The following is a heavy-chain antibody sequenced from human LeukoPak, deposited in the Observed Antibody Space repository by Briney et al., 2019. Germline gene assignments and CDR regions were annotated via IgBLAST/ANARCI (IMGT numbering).Heavy chain of an antibody. CDR2: IKSKTDGGTT. CDR3: TTVRIAAAGPLMDV. D-gene: IGHD6-13*01. Sequence: GGSLRLSCAASGFTFSNAWMSWVRQAPGKGLEWVGRIKSKTDGGTTDYAAPVKGRFTISRDDSKNTLYLQMNSLKTEDTAVYYCTTVRIAAAGPLMDVWGKGTTVTISS. V-gene: IGHV3-15*01. J-gene: IGHJ6*03. CDR1: GFTFSNAW.